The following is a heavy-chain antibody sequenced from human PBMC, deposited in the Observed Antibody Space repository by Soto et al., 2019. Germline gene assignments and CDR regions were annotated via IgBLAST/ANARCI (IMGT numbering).Heavy chain of an antibody. D-gene: IGHD3-22*01. CDR2: INHSGST. Sequence: SETLSLTCAVYGGSFSGYYWSWIRQPPGKGLEWIGEINHSGSTNYNPSLKSRVTISVDTSKNQFTLKLSSVTAADTAVYYCARGGAGYDSSGYYYGFDYWGHGTLVTVSS. V-gene: IGHV4-34*01. CDR1: GGSFSGYY. J-gene: IGHJ4*01. CDR3: ARGGAGYDSSGYYYGFDY.